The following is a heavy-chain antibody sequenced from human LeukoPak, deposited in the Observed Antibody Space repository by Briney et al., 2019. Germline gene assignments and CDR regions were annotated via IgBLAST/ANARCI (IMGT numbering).Heavy chain of an antibody. Sequence: GGSLRLSCAASGFTFDNYAMSWVRQAPGKGLEWVSGISGSGGRTYYADSVKGRFTTSRDDAKNSLYLQMNSLRAEDTAVYYCARVGSIAAAGTPDYWGQGTLVTVSS. CDR3: ARVGSIAAAGTPDY. V-gene: IGHV3-23*01. D-gene: IGHD6-13*01. J-gene: IGHJ4*02. CDR1: GFTFDNYA. CDR2: ISGSGGRT.